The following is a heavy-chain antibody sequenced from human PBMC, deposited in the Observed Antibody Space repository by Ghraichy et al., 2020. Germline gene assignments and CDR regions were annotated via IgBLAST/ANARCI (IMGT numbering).Heavy chain of an antibody. V-gene: IGHV4-39*01. J-gene: IGHJ2*01. CDR2: IYYSGST. CDR1: GGSISSSTYY. Sequence: SETLSLTCTVSGGSISSSTYYWGWIRQPPGKGLEWIGSIYYSGSTYYNPSLKSRVTISVDTSNNQFSLKLSSVTAADTAVYYCASTIIGAEWGRGRYFDLWGRGTLVTVSS. D-gene: IGHD1-26*01. CDR3: ASTIIGAEWGRGRYFDL.